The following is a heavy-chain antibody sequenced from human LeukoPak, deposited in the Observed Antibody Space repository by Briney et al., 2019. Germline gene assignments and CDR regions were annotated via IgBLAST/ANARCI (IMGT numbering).Heavy chain of an antibody. J-gene: IGHJ3*02. CDR1: GGSINNYY. V-gene: IGHV4-4*07. CDR3: ARFGRQWLVRAEAFDI. CDR2: IYSSGTT. D-gene: IGHD6-19*01. Sequence: SETLSLTCTVSGGSINNYYWSWIRQSAGKGLEWIGRIYSSGTTNYNPSLKSRVTMSVDTSKNQFSLKLSSVTAADTAVYYCARFGRQWLVRAEAFDIWGQGTMVTVSS.